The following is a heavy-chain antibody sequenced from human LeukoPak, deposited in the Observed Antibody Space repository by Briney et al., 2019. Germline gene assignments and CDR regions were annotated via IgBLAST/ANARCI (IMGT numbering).Heavy chain of an antibody. CDR1: GGTISSGGYT. CDR2: IYESEST. Sequence: PSQTLSLTCAVSGGTISSGGYTWIWIRQPPGKGLEGNVYIYESESTYYNPSLRSRVTISVDRSKNQFSLKLSSVTAADTAVYYCARADVNRSGFDFWGQGTMVTVSS. J-gene: IGHJ4*02. V-gene: IGHV4-30-2*01. CDR3: ARADVNRSGFDF. D-gene: IGHD2/OR15-2a*01.